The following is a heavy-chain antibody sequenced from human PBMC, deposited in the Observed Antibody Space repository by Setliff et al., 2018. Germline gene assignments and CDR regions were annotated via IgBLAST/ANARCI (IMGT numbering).Heavy chain of an antibody. J-gene: IGHJ5*02. Sequence: PSETLSLTCAVSGGSLNSGSYYWSWIRQSTERGLEWLGRLHTSGSTTYNPALNSRVTISVETSTNQFSLRLTSLTAADTAVYFCARDNTILGATDHWGQGTLVTVSS. D-gene: IGHD1-26*01. CDR1: GGSLNSGSYY. CDR3: ARDNTILGATDH. CDR2: LHTSGST. V-gene: IGHV4-61*02.